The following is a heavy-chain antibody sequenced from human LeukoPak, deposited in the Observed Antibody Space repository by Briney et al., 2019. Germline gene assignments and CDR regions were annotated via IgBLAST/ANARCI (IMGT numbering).Heavy chain of an antibody. D-gene: IGHD6-6*01. CDR3: ASTLLTYSSSSLGY. J-gene: IGHJ4*02. Sequence: PGGSLRLSCAASGFTFSSYSMTWVRQAPGKGLEWVSSISSSSSYIYYADSVKARFTISRDNAKNSLYLQMNGLRAEDTAVYYCASTLLTYSSSSLGYWGQGTLVTVSS. V-gene: IGHV3-21*01. CDR1: GFTFSSYS. CDR2: ISSSSSYI.